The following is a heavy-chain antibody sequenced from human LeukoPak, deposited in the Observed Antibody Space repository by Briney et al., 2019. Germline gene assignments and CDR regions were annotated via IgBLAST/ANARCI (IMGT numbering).Heavy chain of an antibody. J-gene: IGHJ1*01. Sequence: SETLSLTCTVSGVSISSYYWSWIRQPPGKGLEWIGYIYNSGSTSYNPSLKSRVTISVDTSKNQFSLKLSSVTAADTAVYYCARAYCGGDCYSLYFQHWGQGTLVTVSS. CDR2: IYNSGST. CDR1: GVSISSYY. V-gene: IGHV4-59*01. D-gene: IGHD2-21*02. CDR3: ARAYCGGDCYSLYFQH.